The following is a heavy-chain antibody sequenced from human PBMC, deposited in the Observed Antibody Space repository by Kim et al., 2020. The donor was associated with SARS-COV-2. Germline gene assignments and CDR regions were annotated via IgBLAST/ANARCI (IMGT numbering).Heavy chain of an antibody. Sequence: SETLSLTCTVSGGSISSSSYYWGWIRQPPGKGLEWIGSIYYSGSTYYNPSLKSRVTISVDTSKNQFSLKLSSVTAADTAVYYCISGVAGTGANWFDPWGQGTLVTVSS. V-gene: IGHV4-39*01. J-gene: IGHJ5*02. D-gene: IGHD6-19*01. CDR3: ISGVAGTGANWFDP. CDR2: IYYSGST. CDR1: GGSISSSSYY.